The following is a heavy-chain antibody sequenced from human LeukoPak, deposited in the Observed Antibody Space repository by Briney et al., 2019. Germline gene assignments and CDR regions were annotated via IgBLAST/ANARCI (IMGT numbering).Heavy chain of an antibody. CDR2: INHSGST. J-gene: IGHJ6*03. V-gene: IGHV4-34*01. Sequence: SETLSLTCAVYGGSFSGYYWSWIRQPPGKGLEWSGEINHSGSTNYNPSLKSRVTISVDTSKNQFSLKLSSVTAADTAVYYCARSGDSSSSRRYYYYYYMDVWGKGTTVTVSS. CDR1: GGSFSGYY. CDR3: ARSGDSSSSRRYYYYYYMDV. D-gene: IGHD6-6*01.